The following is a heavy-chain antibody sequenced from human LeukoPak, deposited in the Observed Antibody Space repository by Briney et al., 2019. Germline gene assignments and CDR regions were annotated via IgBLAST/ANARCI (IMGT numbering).Heavy chain of an antibody. Sequence: PSETLSLTCTVSGGSVSSYYWSWIRQPPGKGLEWVGQIYYRGTTNYNPSRKSRVTISIDTSKNQFSLKLNSVTAADTAVYSCARTTSSWPFDYRGPGTLVTAS. CDR3: ARTTSSWPFDY. CDR1: GGSVSSYY. V-gene: IGHV4-59*02. J-gene: IGHJ4*02. D-gene: IGHD6-13*01. CDR2: IYYRGTT.